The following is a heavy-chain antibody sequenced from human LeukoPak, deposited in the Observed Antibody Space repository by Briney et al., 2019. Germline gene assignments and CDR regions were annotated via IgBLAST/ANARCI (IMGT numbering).Heavy chain of an antibody. V-gene: IGHV1-3*01. CDR2: INAGNGNT. CDR1: GYTFTSYA. CDR3: ARRPVRGYSSTDY. D-gene: IGHD5-18*01. Sequence: VASVKVSCKASGYTFTSYAMHWVRQAPGQRLEWMGWINAGNGNTKYSQKFQGRVTMTRDTSISTAYMELSRLRSDDTAVYYCARRPVRGYSSTDYWGQGTLVTVSS. J-gene: IGHJ4*02.